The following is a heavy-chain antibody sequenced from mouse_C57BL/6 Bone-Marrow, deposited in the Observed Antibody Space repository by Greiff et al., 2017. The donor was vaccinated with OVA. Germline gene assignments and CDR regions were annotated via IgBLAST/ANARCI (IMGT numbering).Heavy chain of an antibody. CDR1: GYTFTDYN. D-gene: IGHD2-1*01. V-gene: IGHV1-18*01. J-gene: IGHJ1*03. CDR3: ARGGYGNYWYFDV. Sequence: EVMLVESGPELVKPGASVKIPCKASGYTFTDYNMDWVKQSHGKSLEWIGDINPNNGGTIYNQKFKGKATLTVDKSSSTAYMELRSLTSEDTAVYYCARGGYGNYWYFDVWGTGTTVTVSS. CDR2: INPNNGGT.